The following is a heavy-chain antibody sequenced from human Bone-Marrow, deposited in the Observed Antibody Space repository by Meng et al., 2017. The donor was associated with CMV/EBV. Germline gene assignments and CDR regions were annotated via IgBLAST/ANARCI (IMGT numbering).Heavy chain of an antibody. Sequence: VLLLGSGGCLVQRGGSLRLSCAASGFTVSSYAMSWVRQAPGKGLEWVSAISGSGGSTYYADSVKGRFTISRDNSKNTLYLQMNSLRAEDTAVYYCAKDGGYSGYEPWDYWGQGTLVTVSS. CDR3: AKDGGYSGYEPWDY. V-gene: IGHV3-23*01. CDR1: GFTVSSYA. J-gene: IGHJ4*02. D-gene: IGHD5-12*01. CDR2: ISGSGGST.